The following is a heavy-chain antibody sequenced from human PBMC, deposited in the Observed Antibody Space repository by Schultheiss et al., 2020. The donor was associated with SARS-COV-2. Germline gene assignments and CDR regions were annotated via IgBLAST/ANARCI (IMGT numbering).Heavy chain of an antibody. J-gene: IGHJ6*02. CDR2: IIPIFGTA. D-gene: IGHD1-7*01. V-gene: IGHV1-69*05. CDR1: GGTFSSYA. CDR3: ANPAKGPQYNWNSPYYYYGMDV. Sequence: SVKVSCKASGGTFSSYAISWVRQAPGQGLEWMGGIIPIFGTANYAQKFQGRVTITRDTSASTAYMELSSLRSEDTAVYYCANPAKGPQYNWNSPYYYYGMDVWGQGTTVTVSS.